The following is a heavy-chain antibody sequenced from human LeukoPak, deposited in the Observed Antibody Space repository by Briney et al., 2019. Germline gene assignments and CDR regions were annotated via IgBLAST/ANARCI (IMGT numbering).Heavy chain of an antibody. V-gene: IGHV3-30*04. CDR3: ADGIEYYYDSSGYPLGDY. CDR2: ISYDGSNK. D-gene: IGHD3-22*01. J-gene: IGHJ4*02. CDR1: GFTFSSYA. Sequence: GGSLRLSCAASGFTFSSYAMHWVRQAPGKGLEWVAVISYDGSNKYYADSVKGRFTISRDNFKNTLYLQMNSLRAEDTAVYYCADGIEYYYDSSGYPLGDYWGQGTLVTVSS.